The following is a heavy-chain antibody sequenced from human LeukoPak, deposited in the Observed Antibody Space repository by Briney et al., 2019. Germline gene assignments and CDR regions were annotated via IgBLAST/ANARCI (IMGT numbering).Heavy chain of an antibody. CDR2: IYYDGSNQ. Sequence: GGSLRLSCVVSGLMFRNYGMHWVRQAPGKGLEWVAVIYYDGSNQYYADSVKGRFTVSRDNAKNTLYLQMDSLRAEDTAVYYCATDRNSGKYYDYWGQGTLVTVSS. D-gene: IGHD1-26*01. V-gene: IGHV3-33*01. CDR1: GLMFRNYG. J-gene: IGHJ4*02. CDR3: ATDRNSGKYYDY.